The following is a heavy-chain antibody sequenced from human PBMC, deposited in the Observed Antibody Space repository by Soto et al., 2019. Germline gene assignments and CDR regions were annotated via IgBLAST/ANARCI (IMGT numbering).Heavy chain of an antibody. Sequence: EVKLVESGGGLVQTGGSLRLSCAASGFTLSDRYMDWVRQAPGKGLEWVGRVRNKANSYTTEYAASVKGRFTISRDDSQNSLYLQMNSLKTEYTAVYYWARSGWDSSSGCDDAFDVWGQGTMVTVSS. CDR2: VRNKANSYTT. CDR3: ARSGWDSSSGCDDAFDV. V-gene: IGHV3-72*01. D-gene: IGHD6-13*01. J-gene: IGHJ3*01. CDR1: GFTLSDRY.